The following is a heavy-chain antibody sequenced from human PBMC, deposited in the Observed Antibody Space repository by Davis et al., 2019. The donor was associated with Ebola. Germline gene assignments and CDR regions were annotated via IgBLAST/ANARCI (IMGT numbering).Heavy chain of an antibody. V-gene: IGHV4-34*01. J-gene: IGHJ6*02. Sequence: GSLRLSCAVYGGSFSGYYWSWIRQPPGKGLEWIGEINHSGSTNYNPSLKSRVTISVDTSKNQFSLKLSSVTAADTAVYYCARDPRQWLTPWDYYYGMDVWGQGTTVTVSS. CDR2: INHSGST. CDR1: GGSFSGYY. CDR3: ARDPRQWLTPWDYYYGMDV. D-gene: IGHD6-19*01.